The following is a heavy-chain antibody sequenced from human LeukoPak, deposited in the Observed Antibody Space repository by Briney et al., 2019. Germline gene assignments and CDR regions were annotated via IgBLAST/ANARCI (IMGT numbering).Heavy chain of an antibody. J-gene: IGHJ4*02. CDR1: GGSISSSSHY. CDR3: ARHVRRYYYDSSFDY. V-gene: IGHV4-39*01. D-gene: IGHD3-22*01. Sequence: SETLSLTCTVSGGSISSSSHYWGWIRQPPGKGLEWIGSIYDSGSTAYNPSLKSRVTISVDTSKNQFSLKLTSVTAADTAVYSCARHVRRYYYDSSFDYWGQGTLVTVSS. CDR2: IYDSGST.